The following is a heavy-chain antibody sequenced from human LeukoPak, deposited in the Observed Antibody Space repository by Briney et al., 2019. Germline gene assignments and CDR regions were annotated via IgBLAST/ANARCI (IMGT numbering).Heavy chain of an antibody. D-gene: IGHD6-13*01. CDR3: ARARGAAAGTLFDY. V-gene: IGHV1-18*01. Sequence: ASVKVSCKTSGYTFTSYGIGWVRQAPGQGLEWMAWIYNGNTNYAQNLQGRVTVTTDTSTSTAYMELRSLRSDDTAVYYCARARGAAAGTLFDYWGQGTLVTVSS. CDR1: GYTFTSYG. J-gene: IGHJ4*02. CDR2: IYNGNT.